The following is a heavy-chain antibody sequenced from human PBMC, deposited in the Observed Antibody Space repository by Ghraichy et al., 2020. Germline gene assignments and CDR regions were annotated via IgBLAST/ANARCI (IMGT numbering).Heavy chain of an antibody. V-gene: IGHV4-34*01. CDR2: IHPSGST. D-gene: IGHD3-10*01. CDR1: GGSFSGNY. J-gene: IGHJ4*02. CDR3: ARGGDHAKTGY. Sequence: LSCAVSGGSFSGNYWSWIRQPPGKGLEWIGEIHPSGSTNYNPSLWSRVSISVDTSKNQFSLNLNSVTAADTAVYYCARGGDHAKTGYWGQGTLVTVSS.